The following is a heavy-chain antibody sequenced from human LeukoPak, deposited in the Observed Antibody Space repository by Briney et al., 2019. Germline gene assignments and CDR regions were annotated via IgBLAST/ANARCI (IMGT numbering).Heavy chain of an antibody. CDR2: ISGSGIGGRT. J-gene: IGHJ4*02. Sequence: GGSLRLSCAASGFTFSSYAMSWFRQAPGKGLEWVSGISGSGIGGRTHYADSVKGRFTISRDTSRSTLYLQMNSLRAEDAAVYYCAKAPVTSCRGAFCYPFDYWGQGTLVTVSS. V-gene: IGHV3-23*01. CDR1: GFTFSSYA. CDR3: AKAPVTSCRGAFCYPFDY. D-gene: IGHD2-15*01.